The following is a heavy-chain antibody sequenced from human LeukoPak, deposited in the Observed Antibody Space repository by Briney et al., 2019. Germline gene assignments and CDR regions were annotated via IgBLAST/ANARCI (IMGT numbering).Heavy chain of an antibody. Sequence: ASVKVSCKASGYTFTGYYMHWVRQATGQGLEWMGWMNPNSGNTGYAQKFQGRVTMTRNTSISTAYMELSSLRSEDTAVYYCAREGNAPYYDFWSGYYNYGMDVWGQGTTVTVSS. CDR2: MNPNSGNT. CDR3: AREGNAPYYDFWSGYYNYGMDV. V-gene: IGHV1-8*02. CDR1: GYTFTGYY. J-gene: IGHJ6*02. D-gene: IGHD3-3*01.